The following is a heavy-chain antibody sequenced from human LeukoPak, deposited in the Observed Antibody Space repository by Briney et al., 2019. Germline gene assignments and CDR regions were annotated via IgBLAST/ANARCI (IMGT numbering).Heavy chain of an antibody. CDR3: ARDGGKDYYYYYYMDV. Sequence: GGSLRLSCAASGFTFSSYSMNWVRQAPGKGLEWVSSITSSSYIYHADSVKGRFTISRDNAKNSLYLQMNSLRAEDTAAYYCARDGGKDYYYYYYMDVWGKGTTVTVSS. V-gene: IGHV3-21*01. D-gene: IGHD3-16*01. CDR2: ITSSSYI. J-gene: IGHJ6*03. CDR1: GFTFSSYS.